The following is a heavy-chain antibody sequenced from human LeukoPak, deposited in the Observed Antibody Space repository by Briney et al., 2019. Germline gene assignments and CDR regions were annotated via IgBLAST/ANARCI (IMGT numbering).Heavy chain of an antibody. V-gene: IGHV1-18*01. CDR3: ANSQDTPAYYDSNGYKFDY. J-gene: IGHJ4*02. CDR1: GYIFTSYG. Sequence: ASVRVSCRASGYIFTSYGISWVRQAPGQGLEWMGWIRTYNGNTRYAQKFQGRITMTTDTSATTVYMELSSLRAEDTAAYYCANSQDTPAYYDSNGYKFDYWGQGTLVTVSS. D-gene: IGHD3-22*01. CDR2: IRTYNGNT.